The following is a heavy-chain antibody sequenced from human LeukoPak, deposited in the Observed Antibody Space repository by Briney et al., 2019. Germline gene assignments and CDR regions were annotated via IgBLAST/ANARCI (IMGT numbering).Heavy chain of an antibody. CDR1: GYTFTSYY. CDR2: INPSGGST. CDR3: ARAFAANGYSSSWRFDY. Sequence: ASVKVSCKASGYTFTSYYMHWVRQAPGQGLEWMGIINPSGGSTSYAQKFQGRVTMTRDTSTSTVYMELSSLRSEDTAVYYCARAFAANGYSSSWRFDYWGQGTLVTVSS. J-gene: IGHJ4*02. V-gene: IGHV1-46*01. D-gene: IGHD6-13*01.